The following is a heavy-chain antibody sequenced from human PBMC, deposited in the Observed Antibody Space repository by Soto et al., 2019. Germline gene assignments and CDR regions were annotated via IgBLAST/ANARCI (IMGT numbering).Heavy chain of an antibody. D-gene: IGHD3-22*01. CDR3: ARVGLRITMIVLADDWFDP. V-gene: IGHV1-18*01. CDR2: ISAYNGNT. Sequence: ASVKVSCKASGYTFTSYGISWVRQAPGQGLEWMGWISAYNGNTNYAQKLQGRVTMTTDTSTSTAYMELRSLRSDDTAVYYCARVGLRITMIVLADDWFDPWGQGTLGTV. J-gene: IGHJ5*02. CDR1: GYTFTSYG.